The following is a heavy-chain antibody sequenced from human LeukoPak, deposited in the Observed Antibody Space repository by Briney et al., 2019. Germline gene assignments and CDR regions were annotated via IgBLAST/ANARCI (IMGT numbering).Heavy chain of an antibody. D-gene: IGHD3-22*01. Sequence: GGSLRLSCTGSGFTFRTYAFSGLRQAPGKGLEWVSATGSNGVTYYADSVKGRFTISRDNSKNALYLQMNGLRADDTAVYYCGIRDTSDYYVFWGQGTLVTVSS. CDR1: GFTFRTYA. J-gene: IGHJ4*02. CDR2: TGSNGVT. V-gene: IGHV3-23*01. CDR3: GIRDTSDYYVF.